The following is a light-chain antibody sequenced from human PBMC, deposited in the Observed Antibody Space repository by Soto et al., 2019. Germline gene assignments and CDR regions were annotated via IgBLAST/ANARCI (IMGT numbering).Light chain of an antibody. CDR2: KVS. J-gene: IGKJ1*01. CDR3: VQGAHWPRT. V-gene: IGKV2-30*01. Sequence: VGMTQSPLFLPLPSGKPPSISCRASEIIVFSDGNTYLSWLQQRPGQSPRRLIYKVSNRGSGVPDRFSGSGSGTDFTLKISRVEAEDVGLYYCVQGAHWPRTFGQGTKVDI. CDR1: EIIVFSDGNTY.